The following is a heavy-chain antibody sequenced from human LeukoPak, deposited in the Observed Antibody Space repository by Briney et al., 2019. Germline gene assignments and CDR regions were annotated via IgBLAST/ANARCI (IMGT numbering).Heavy chain of an antibody. V-gene: IGHV4-39*01. Sequence: SETLSLTCTVSGGSISSSSYYWGWIRQPPGKGLEWIGSIYYSGSTYYNPSLKSRVTISVDTSKNQFSLKLSSVTAADTAVYYCARLDSNYLPYYFDYWGQGTLVTVSS. CDR2: IYYSGST. CDR3: ARLDSNYLPYYFDY. D-gene: IGHD4-11*01. CDR1: GGSISSSSYY. J-gene: IGHJ4*02.